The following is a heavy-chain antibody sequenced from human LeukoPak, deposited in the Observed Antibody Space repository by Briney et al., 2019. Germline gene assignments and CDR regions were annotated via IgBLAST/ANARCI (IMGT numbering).Heavy chain of an antibody. V-gene: IGHV3-23*01. J-gene: IGHJ3*02. D-gene: IGHD3-3*01. Sequence: GGSLRLSCAASGFTVSSNYMSWVRQAPGKGLEWVSGISGSGGSTYYADSVKGRFTISRDNSKKTLYLQMNSLRAEDTAVYYCAKATGGITGGAFDIWGQGTMVTVSS. CDR1: GFTVSSNY. CDR3: AKATGGITGGAFDI. CDR2: ISGSGGST.